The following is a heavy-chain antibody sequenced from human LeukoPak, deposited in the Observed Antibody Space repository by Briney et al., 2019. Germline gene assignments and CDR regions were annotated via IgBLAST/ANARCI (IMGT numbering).Heavy chain of an antibody. CDR1: GFTFSTYD. CDR2: IRYDGLKK. Sequence: PGGSLRLSCATSGFTFSTYDMHWVRQAPGKGLEWVAHIRYDGLKKRYADSVRGRVTVSRNNSKNTLYLQMNRLRAEDTAVYYCAKDRETFSSYGYFDYWGQGTLVPVSS. J-gene: IGHJ4*02. CDR3: AKDRETFSSYGYFDY. D-gene: IGHD2-21*01. V-gene: IGHV3-30*02.